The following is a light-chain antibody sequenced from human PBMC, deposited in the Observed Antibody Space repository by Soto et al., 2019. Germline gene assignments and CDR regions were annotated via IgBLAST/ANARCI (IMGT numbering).Light chain of an antibody. J-gene: IGKJ1*01. V-gene: IGKV3-11*01. CDR3: QQRYNWPQT. Sequence: EVVLTQSPATLSLSPGERANLSCRTSQSVSRTLAWYQQKSGQAPRLLIYDASNRATGIPTRFSGSGSGTXXXLXISXLXPXDFAVYYCQQRYNWPQTFGQGTKVQIK. CDR2: DAS. CDR1: QSVSRT.